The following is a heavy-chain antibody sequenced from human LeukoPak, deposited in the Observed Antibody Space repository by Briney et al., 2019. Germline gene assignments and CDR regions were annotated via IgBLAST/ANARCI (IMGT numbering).Heavy chain of an antibody. CDR2: INHSGTT. Sequence: PSETLSLTCSVSGGSISSSIYYWGWIRQPPGKGLEWIGEINHSGTTSYNPSLKSRVTISQDTSNNQFSLKLSSVTAADTAVYYCARGLGTMIVVWGQGTLVTVSS. D-gene: IGHD3-22*01. J-gene: IGHJ4*02. V-gene: IGHV4-39*07. CDR3: ARGLGTMIVV. CDR1: GGSISSSIYY.